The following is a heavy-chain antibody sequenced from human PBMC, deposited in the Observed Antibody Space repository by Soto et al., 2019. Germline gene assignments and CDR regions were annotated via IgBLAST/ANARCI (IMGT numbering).Heavy chain of an antibody. V-gene: IGHV1-18*04. Sequence: ASGQVCFKASAYPFTSYGISWVRQAPGQGLERIGWISAYNGNTNYAQKLQGRVTMTTDTSTSTAYMELRSLRSDDTAVYYCARLILGYCSGGSCYSSEAWFDPWGKGTLVTVSS. J-gene: IGHJ5*02. CDR2: ISAYNGNT. D-gene: IGHD2-15*01. CDR1: AYPFTSYG. CDR3: ARLILGYCSGGSCYSSEAWFDP.